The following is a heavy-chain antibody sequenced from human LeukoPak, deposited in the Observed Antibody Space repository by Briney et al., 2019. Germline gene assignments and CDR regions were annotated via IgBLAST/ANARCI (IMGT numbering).Heavy chain of an antibody. J-gene: IGHJ4*02. CDR2: IDTAGDT. Sequence: PGGSLRLSCAASEFTFSMYDMHWVRHITGKGLEWVSGIDTAGDTYYPGSMKGRFTISRENAKNSLYLQMNTLRAGDTGVYYCARGFGGNSRRMYDFWGQGTLVTVSS. CDR3: ARGFGGNSRRMYDF. D-gene: IGHD4-23*01. CDR1: EFTFSMYD. V-gene: IGHV3-13*04.